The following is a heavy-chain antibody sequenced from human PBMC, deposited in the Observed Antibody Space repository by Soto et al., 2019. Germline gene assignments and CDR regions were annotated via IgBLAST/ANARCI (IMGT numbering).Heavy chain of an antibody. CDR1: GFTFSSYG. V-gene: IGHV3-33*01. CDR2: IWYDGSNK. J-gene: IGHJ3*02. CDR3: ARDSSNYDILAGPDAFDI. Sequence: SLRLSCAASGFTFSSYGMHWVRQAPGKGLEWVAVIWYDGSNKYYADSVKGRFTISRDNSKNTLYLQMNSLRAEDTAVYYCARDSSNYDILAGPDAFDIWCQGTMVTVS. D-gene: IGHD3-9*01.